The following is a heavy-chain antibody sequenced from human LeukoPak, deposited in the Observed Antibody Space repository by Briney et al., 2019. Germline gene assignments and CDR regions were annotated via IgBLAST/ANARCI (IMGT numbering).Heavy chain of an antibody. Sequence: SETLSLTCTVSGGSISSGSYYWSWIRQPAGKGLEWIGRIYTSGSTNYNPSLKSRVTMSVDTSKNQFSLKLSSVTAADTAVYYCARDETYSYGLGGYYFDYWGQGTLVTVSS. J-gene: IGHJ4*02. CDR3: ARDETYSYGLGGYYFDY. CDR1: GGSISSGSYY. V-gene: IGHV4-61*02. CDR2: IYTSGST. D-gene: IGHD5-18*01.